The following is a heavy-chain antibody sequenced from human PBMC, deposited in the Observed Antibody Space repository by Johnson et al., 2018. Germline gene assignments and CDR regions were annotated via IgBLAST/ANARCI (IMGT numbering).Heavy chain of an antibody. CDR1: GFTFSSYA. Sequence: EVQLVESGGGLVQPGGSLRLSCAASGFTFSSYAMSWVRQAPGKGLEWVSAISGSGGSTYYADSVKGRFTISRDNSKNTLYLQMNSLGAEDTAVYYCAKGIGWELPPLYYYYGMDVWGQGTTVTVSS. D-gene: IGHD1-26*01. J-gene: IGHJ6*02. CDR2: ISGSGGST. V-gene: IGHV3-23*04. CDR3: AKGIGWELPPLYYYYGMDV.